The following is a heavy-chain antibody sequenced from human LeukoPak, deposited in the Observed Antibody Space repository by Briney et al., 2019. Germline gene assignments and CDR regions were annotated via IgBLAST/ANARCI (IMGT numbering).Heavy chain of an antibody. CDR1: GGTFSSYA. CDR2: IIPIFGTA. Sequence: SVKVSCKASGGTFSSYAISWVRQAPGQGLEWMGRIIPIFGTANYAQKFQGRVTIPTDESTSTAYMELSSLRSEDTAVYYCARELPDIVAPDAFDIWGQGTMVTVSS. J-gene: IGHJ3*02. D-gene: IGHD5-12*01. CDR3: ARELPDIVAPDAFDI. V-gene: IGHV1-69*05.